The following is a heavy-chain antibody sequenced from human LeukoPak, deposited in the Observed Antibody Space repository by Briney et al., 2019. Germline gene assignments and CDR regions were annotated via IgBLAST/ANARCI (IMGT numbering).Heavy chain of an antibody. V-gene: IGHV4-34*01. CDR2: INHSGST. Sequence: SETLSLTCAVYGGSFSGYYWSWIRQPPGKGLEWIGEINHSGSTYYNPSLKNRVTISVDRSKNQFSLKLTSVTAADTAVYYCARGYCSGGTCYSSPGMDVWGQGTTVTVSS. D-gene: IGHD2-15*01. J-gene: IGHJ6*02. CDR1: GGSFSGYY. CDR3: ARGYCSGGTCYSSPGMDV.